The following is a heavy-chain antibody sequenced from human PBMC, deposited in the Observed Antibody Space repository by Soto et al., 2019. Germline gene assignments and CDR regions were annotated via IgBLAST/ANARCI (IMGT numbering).Heavy chain of an antibody. D-gene: IGHD1-20*01. J-gene: IGHJ3*01. Sequence: QVQLQESGPGLVEPSGTLSLRCAVSSGSISTPNWWAWLRQPPGKGLEWIGEIYHSGSINYSPSFASRLTISVDKSTNQFSLRLRSVTAADTAVYYCARVSTGDDFDVWGQGTLVTVSS. CDR1: SGSISTPNW. CDR2: IYHSGSI. V-gene: IGHV4-4*02. CDR3: ARVSTGDDFDV.